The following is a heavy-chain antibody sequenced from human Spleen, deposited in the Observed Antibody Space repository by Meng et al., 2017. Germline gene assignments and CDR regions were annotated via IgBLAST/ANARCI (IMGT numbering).Heavy chain of an antibody. CDR1: GGSIRSGGYY. V-gene: IGHV4-31*03. CDR3: ARQGGGSQTYYLDS. CDR2: IYYSGST. Sequence: SETLSLTCTVSGGSIRSGGYYWSWVRQFPGKGLEWIGYIYYSGSTYYNPSLTSRVTISVDTSQNKFSLRLTSLTAADTDVYYCARQGGGSQTYYLDSCVQATLAVSS. J-gene: IGHJ4*02. D-gene: IGHD2-15*01.